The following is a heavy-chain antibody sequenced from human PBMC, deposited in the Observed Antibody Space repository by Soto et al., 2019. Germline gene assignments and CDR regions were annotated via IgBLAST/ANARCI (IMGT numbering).Heavy chain of an antibody. Sequence: SETLSLTCTVSGGSISSYYWSWIRQPPGKGLEWIGYIYYSGSTNYNPSLKSRVTISVDTSKNQFSLKLSSVTAADTAVYYCARERRIVATIYGMDVWGQGTTVT. D-gene: IGHD5-12*01. CDR3: ARERRIVATIYGMDV. J-gene: IGHJ6*02. CDR2: IYYSGST. V-gene: IGHV4-59*01. CDR1: GGSISSYY.